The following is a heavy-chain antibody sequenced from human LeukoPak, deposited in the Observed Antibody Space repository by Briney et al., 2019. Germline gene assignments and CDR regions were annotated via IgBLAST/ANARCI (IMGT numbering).Heavy chain of an antibody. J-gene: IGHJ4*02. CDR2: ISGDGSYA. CDR1: GFAFHDYT. CDR3: AKAVYGDSDFFDN. V-gene: IGHV3-43*01. D-gene: IGHD2-21*02. Sequence: GGSLRLSCAASGFAFHDYTIYWVRQVPGTGLEWLSLISGDGSYAYYPDSLKGRLTVSRDNSKNSAYLQMNSLGIEDTALYHCAKAVYGDSDFFDNWGQGTLVTVSS.